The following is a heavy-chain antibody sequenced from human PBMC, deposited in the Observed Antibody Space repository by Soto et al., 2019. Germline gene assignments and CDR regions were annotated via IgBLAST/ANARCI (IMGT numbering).Heavy chain of an antibody. J-gene: IGHJ3*01. CDR2: ISGDGSST. CDR3: ARSLPGTYGAFDL. V-gene: IGHV3-74*01. CDR1: EFTFRSYW. D-gene: IGHD1-7*01. Sequence: GGSLRLSCAASEFTFRSYWMHWVRQSPGKGLVWVSRISGDGSSTNYADSVKGRFTISRDNAKNTVYLQIDSLRAEDTAVYYCARSLPGTYGAFDLWGQGTMVTVS.